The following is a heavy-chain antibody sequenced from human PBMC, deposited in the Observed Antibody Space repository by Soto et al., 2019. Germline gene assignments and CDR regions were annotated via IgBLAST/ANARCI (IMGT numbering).Heavy chain of an antibody. J-gene: IGHJ4*02. V-gene: IGHV4-61*01. D-gene: IGHD4-17*01. Sequence: QVQLQESGPGLVKPSETLSPTCTVSGGSVSSGSYYWSWIRQPPGKGLEWIGHIYYSGSTNYNPSLRSRVTISVDTSNNHFSLKLSSVTAADTAVYYCARVTVGARGGYFDYWGQGTLVTVSS. CDR1: GGSVSSGSYY. CDR2: IYYSGST. CDR3: ARVTVGARGGYFDY.